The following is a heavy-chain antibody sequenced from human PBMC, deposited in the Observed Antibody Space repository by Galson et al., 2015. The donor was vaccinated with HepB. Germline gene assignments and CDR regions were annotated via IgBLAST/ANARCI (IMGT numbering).Heavy chain of an antibody. CDR1: GYTFTGYF. Sequence: SVKVSCKASGYTFTGYFVHWVRQAPGQGLEWMAWINPNNADTNYAQKFQGRVTLTRDTSITTAYLELSSLRSDDAAVYYCARRRYDSLATGYYYYYIDVWGKGTTVTVS. D-gene: IGHD3-9*01. V-gene: IGHV1-2*02. J-gene: IGHJ6*03. CDR3: ARRRYDSLATGYYYYYIDV. CDR2: INPNNADT.